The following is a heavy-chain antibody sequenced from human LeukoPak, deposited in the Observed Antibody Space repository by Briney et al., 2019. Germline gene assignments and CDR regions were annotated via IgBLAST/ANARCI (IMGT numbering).Heavy chain of an antibody. D-gene: IGHD3-10*01. CDR3: ARAGRSITMVRGAIDY. Sequence: GGSLRLSCAASGFTFSSYAMSWVRQAPGKGPEWVSAISGSGGSTYYADSVKGRFTISRDNSKNTLYLQMNSLRAEDTAVYYCARAGRSITMVRGAIDYWGQGTLVTVSS. V-gene: IGHV3-23*01. CDR2: ISGSGGST. CDR1: GFTFSSYA. J-gene: IGHJ4*02.